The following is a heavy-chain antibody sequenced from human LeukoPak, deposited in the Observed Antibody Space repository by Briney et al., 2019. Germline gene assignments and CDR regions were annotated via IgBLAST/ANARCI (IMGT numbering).Heavy chain of an antibody. J-gene: IGHJ4*02. D-gene: IGHD4-17*01. CDR2: INGGGDST. Sequence: PGGSLRLSCAASGFTISNYAMYWVRQAPGKGLEWVSSINGGGDSTYYADSVKGRFTISRDNSKNTLYLQMNSLRAEDTAVYYCAIRALTTPPYWGQGTLVTVSS. V-gene: IGHV3-23*01. CDR3: AIRALTTPPY. CDR1: GFTISNYA.